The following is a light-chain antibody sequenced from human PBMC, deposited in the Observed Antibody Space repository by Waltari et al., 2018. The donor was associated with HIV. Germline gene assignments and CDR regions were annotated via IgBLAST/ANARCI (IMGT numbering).Light chain of an antibody. CDR3: QQYSNLPLT. J-gene: IGKJ4*01. Sequence: EIVLTQTPGTLSLSPGERAALSCRASQSVNNNFLVWFQQKPGQAPTLLIYGASSRATGIPDRFTGSGSGTDFTLIINRLEPEDFAVYYCQQYSNLPLTFGGGTKVEIK. CDR1: QSVNNNF. V-gene: IGKV3-20*01. CDR2: GAS.